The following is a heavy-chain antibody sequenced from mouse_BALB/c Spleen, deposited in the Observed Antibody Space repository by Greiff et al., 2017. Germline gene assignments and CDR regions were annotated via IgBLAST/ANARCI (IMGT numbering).Heavy chain of an antibody. D-gene: IGHD2-10*02. CDR3: VYGNYDYFDY. V-gene: IGHV1S81*02. CDR2: INPSNGRT. Sequence: QVQLQQPGAELVKPGASVKLSCKASGYTFTSYWMHWVKQRPGQGLEWIGEINPSNGRTNYNEKFKSKATLTVDKSSSTAYMQLSSLTSEDSAVYYCVYGNYDYFDYWGQGTTLTVAS. J-gene: IGHJ2*01. CDR1: GYTFTSYW.